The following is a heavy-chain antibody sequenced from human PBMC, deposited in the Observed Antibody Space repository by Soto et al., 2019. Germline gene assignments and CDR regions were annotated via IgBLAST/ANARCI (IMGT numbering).Heavy chain of an antibody. CDR2: MNPNSGNT. CDR3: ARGIQLWLDTRFDP. D-gene: IGHD5-18*01. V-gene: IGHV1-8*01. Sequence: GASVKVSCKASGYTFTSYDINWVRQATGQGLEWMGWMNPNSGNTGYAQKFQGRVTMTRNTSISTAYMELSSLRSEDTAVYYCARGIQLWLDTRFDPWGQGTLVTVSS. CDR1: GYTFTSYD. J-gene: IGHJ5*02.